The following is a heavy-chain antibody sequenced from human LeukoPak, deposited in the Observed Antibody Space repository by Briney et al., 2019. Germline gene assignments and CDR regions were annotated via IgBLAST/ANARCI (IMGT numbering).Heavy chain of an antibody. Sequence: GGSLRLSCAASGFTFSSYAMHWVRQAPGKGLEWVAVISYDGSNKYYADSVKGRFTISRDNSKNMLYLQMNSLRAEDTAVYYCAREGGLWFGESLGMDVWGQGTTVTVSS. J-gene: IGHJ6*02. CDR2: ISYDGSNK. CDR3: AREGGLWFGESLGMDV. CDR1: GFTFSSYA. D-gene: IGHD3-10*01. V-gene: IGHV3-30*04.